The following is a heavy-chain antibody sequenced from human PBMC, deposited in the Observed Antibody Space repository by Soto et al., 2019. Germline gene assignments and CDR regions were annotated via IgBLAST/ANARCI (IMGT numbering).Heavy chain of an antibody. V-gene: IGHV4-34*01. CDR2: INHSGST. J-gene: IGHJ6*01. D-gene: IGHD3-10*01. CDR3: ARRNVLLWFGEYRNYGMDV. CDR1: GGSFSGYY. Sequence: QVQLQQWGAGLLKPSETLSLTCAVYGGSFSGYYWSWIRQPPGKGLEWMGEINHSGSTNYNPSLKSRVTISVDTSKNQFSLKLSYVTAADEAVYYCARRNVLLWFGEYRNYGMDVW.